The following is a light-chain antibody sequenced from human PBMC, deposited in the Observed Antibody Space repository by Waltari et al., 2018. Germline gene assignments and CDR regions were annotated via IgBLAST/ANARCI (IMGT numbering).Light chain of an antibody. Sequence: IVLTQSPATLSVSPGERATLACRASQIVSNNLAWYQQKPGQAPRPLIYGASTRATGVPARFSGSGSATEFTLTISAMQSEDFAVYYCQQYETWLLTFGGGTKVEIK. CDR2: GAS. J-gene: IGKJ4*01. CDR1: QIVSNN. CDR3: QQYETWLLT. V-gene: IGKV3-15*01.